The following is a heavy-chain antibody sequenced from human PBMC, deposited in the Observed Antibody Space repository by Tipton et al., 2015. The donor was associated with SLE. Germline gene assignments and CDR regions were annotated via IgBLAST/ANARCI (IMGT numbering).Heavy chain of an antibody. CDR3: ARFPGVSRDRVGDAFDI. J-gene: IGHJ3*02. CDR1: GGSCSGYY. D-gene: IGHD3-22*01. CDR2: IYTSGST. V-gene: IGHV4-59*10. Sequence: TLSLTCAVYGGSCSGYYWSWIRQPAGKGLEWIGYIYTSGSTNYNPSLKSRVAISVDTSKNQFSLKLSSVTAADTAVYYCARFPGVSRDRVGDAFDIWGQGTMVTVSS.